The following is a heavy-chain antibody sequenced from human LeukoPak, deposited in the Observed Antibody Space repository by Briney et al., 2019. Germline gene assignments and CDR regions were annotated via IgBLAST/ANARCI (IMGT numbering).Heavy chain of an antibody. CDR3: ARPYCHSTNCYKFDAFDI. CDR2: IYHSGST. J-gene: IGHJ3*02. V-gene: IGHV4-30-2*01. Sequence: SETLSLTCTVSGGSISSGGYYWTWIRQPPGKGLEWIGYIYHSGSTYYNPSLKSRVTISVDRSKNQFSLNLSSVTAADTAVYYCARPYCHSTNCYKFDAFDIWGQGTMVTVSS. D-gene: IGHD2-2*02. CDR1: GGSISSGGYY.